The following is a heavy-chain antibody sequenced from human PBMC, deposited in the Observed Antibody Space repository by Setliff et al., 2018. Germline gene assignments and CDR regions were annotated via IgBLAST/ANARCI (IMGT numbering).Heavy chain of an antibody. CDR1: GFTYNNCW. D-gene: IGHD3-10*01. J-gene: IGHJ4*02. CDR3: FGAGTCSY. V-gene: IGHV3-7*01. CDR2: INPDGSEK. Sequence: PGGSLRLSCGASGFTYNNCWVSWVRQAPGKGLEWLASINPDGSEKYYVDSVKGRFTISRDNAENSLSLQMNSLRTEDTAVYYCFGAGTCSYWGQGTLVTVSS.